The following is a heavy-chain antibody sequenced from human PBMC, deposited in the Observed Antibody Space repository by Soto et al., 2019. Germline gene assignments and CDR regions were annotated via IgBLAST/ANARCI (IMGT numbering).Heavy chain of an antibody. CDR3: ATARGYSSGWYADY. V-gene: IGHV3-30*03. CDR2: ISYDGSNK. Sequence: PGGSLRLSCAASGFTFSSYGMHWVRQAPGKGLEWVAVISYDGSNKYYADSVKGRFTISRDNSKNTLYLQMNSLRAEDTAVYYCATARGYSSGWYADYWGQGTLVTVSS. CDR1: GFTFSSYG. D-gene: IGHD6-19*01. J-gene: IGHJ4*02.